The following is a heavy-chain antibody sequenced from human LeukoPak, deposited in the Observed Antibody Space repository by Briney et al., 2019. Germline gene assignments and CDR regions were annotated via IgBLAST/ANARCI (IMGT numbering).Heavy chain of an antibody. J-gene: IGHJ1*01. CDR1: GGSISSYY. CDR2: IYYSGST. CDR3: ARGVSYYDSSGYYNEYFQH. Sequence: SESLSLTCTVSGGSISSYYWSWIRQPPGKGLEWIGYIYYSGSTNYNPSLKSRVTISVDTSKNQFSLKLSSVTAADTAVYYCARGVSYYDSSGYYNEYFQHWGQGTLVTVSS. V-gene: IGHV4-59*08. D-gene: IGHD3-22*01.